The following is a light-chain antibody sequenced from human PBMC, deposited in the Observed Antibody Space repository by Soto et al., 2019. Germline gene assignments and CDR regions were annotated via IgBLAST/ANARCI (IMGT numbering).Light chain of an antibody. V-gene: IGKV3-20*01. CDR2: SAS. J-gene: IGKJ4*01. Sequence: EIVLTQSPGTLSLSPGERATLSCRASQSVTSSYLAWYQHKPGQAPRPLIYSASRRATGVPDRFTASGSGTDFTLTISRLGPDDFAVYSCHQYGSSPPTFGGGTKVEIK. CDR1: QSVTSSY. CDR3: HQYGSSPPT.